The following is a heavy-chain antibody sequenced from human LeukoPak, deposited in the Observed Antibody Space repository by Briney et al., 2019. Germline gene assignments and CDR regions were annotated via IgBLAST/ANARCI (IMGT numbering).Heavy chain of an antibody. CDR1: GYTSTTYG. CDR2: TYNTYT. V-gene: IGHV1-18*01. CDR3: ARNRIVDYGSGSYAFIPLDY. Sequence: ASVKVSCKTSGYTSTTYGISWMRQAPGQGLEWMGWTYNTYTHYAQTLQDRLTMTTDASTSTSYMELRSLRSDDTAVYYCARNRIVDYGSGSYAFIPLDYWGQGTLVTVSS. D-gene: IGHD3-10*01. J-gene: IGHJ4*02.